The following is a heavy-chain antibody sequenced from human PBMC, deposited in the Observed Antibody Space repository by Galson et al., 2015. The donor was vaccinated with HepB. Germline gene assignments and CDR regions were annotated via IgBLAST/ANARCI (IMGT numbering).Heavy chain of an antibody. D-gene: IGHD2-2*01. V-gene: IGHV1-69*10. J-gene: IGHJ3*02. CDR1: GGTFSSYA. Sequence: SVKVSCKASGGTFSSYAISWVRQAPGQGLEWMGGIIPILGIANYAQKFQGRVTITADKSTSTAYMELSSLRSEDTAVYYCARTYCSSTSCYLDAFDIWGQGTMVTVSS. CDR2: IIPILGIA. CDR3: ARTYCSSTSCYLDAFDI.